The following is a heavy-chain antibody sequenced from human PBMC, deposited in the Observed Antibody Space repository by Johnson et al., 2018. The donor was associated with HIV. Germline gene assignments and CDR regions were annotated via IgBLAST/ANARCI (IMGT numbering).Heavy chain of an antibody. J-gene: IGHJ3*02. CDR1: GFTFSSSA. CDR3: AMGTGDHDAFDI. CDR2: FSSNGDST. Sequence: QVQLVESGGGLVQPGGSLRLSCAASGFTFSSSAMHWVRQAPGKGLEYVSAFSSNGDSTYYADSVKGRFTICRDNSKNTLYLQMNSLRAEDTAVYYCAMGTGDHDAFDIWGQGTMVTVSS. V-gene: IGHV3-64*04. D-gene: IGHD3/OR15-3a*01.